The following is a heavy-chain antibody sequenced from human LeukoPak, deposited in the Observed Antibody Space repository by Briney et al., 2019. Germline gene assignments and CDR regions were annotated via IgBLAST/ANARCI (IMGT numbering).Heavy chain of an antibody. Sequence: GGSLRLSCAASGFTFSSYWMSWVRQAPGKGLEWVAQIKQDGSEKYYVDSVKGRFTVSRDNAKNSLYLQMNSLRAEDTAVYYCARDGSSVYDSSTRGFDYWGQGTLVTVSS. J-gene: IGHJ4*02. CDR2: IKQDGSEK. CDR3: ARDGSSVYDSSTRGFDY. V-gene: IGHV3-7*01. D-gene: IGHD3-22*01. CDR1: GFTFSSYW.